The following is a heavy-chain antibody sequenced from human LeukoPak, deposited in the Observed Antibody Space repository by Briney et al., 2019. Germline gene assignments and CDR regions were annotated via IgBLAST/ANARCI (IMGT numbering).Heavy chain of an antibody. V-gene: IGHV3-21*01. D-gene: IGHD3-16*01. CDR1: GFTFSSYG. CDR2: ISSSSSYI. Sequence: PGGSLRLSCAASGFTFSSYGMHWVRQAPGKGLEWVSSISSSSSYIYYADSVKGRFTISRDNAKNSLYLQMNSLRAEDTAVYYCAGNIMITFGGVTYYYYYMDVWGKGTTATVSS. CDR3: AGNIMITFGGVTYYYYYMDV. J-gene: IGHJ6*03.